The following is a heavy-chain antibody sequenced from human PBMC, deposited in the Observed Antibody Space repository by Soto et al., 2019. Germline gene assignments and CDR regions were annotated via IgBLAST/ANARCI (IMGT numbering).Heavy chain of an antibody. J-gene: IGHJ2*01. CDR2: ISGSGGST. CDR3: AKAVPPGAYCSGGSCYGGWCYFDL. CDR1: GFTFSSYA. Sequence: EVQLLESGGCLVQPGGSLRLSCAASGFTFSSYAMSWVRQAPGKGLELVSAISGSGGSTYYSASVKGRVTISRDNSKNTLYLQMNSLRAEDTAVYYCAKAVPPGAYCSGGSCYGGWCYFDLWGRGTLVTVSS. D-gene: IGHD2-15*01. V-gene: IGHV3-23*01.